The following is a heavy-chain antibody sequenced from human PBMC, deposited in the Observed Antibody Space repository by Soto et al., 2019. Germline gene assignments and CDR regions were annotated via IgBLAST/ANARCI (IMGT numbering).Heavy chain of an antibody. CDR3: ASGGFTVTTVGGFDY. D-gene: IGHD4-17*01. J-gene: IGHJ4*02. V-gene: IGHV4-31*03. CDR1: GGSISSGGYY. Sequence: SETLSLTCTVSGGSISSGGYYWSWIRQHPGKGLEWIGYIYYSGSTYYNPSLKSRVTISVDTSKNQFSLKLSSVTAADTAVYYCASGGFTVTTVGGFDYWGQGTLVTVSS. CDR2: IYYSGST.